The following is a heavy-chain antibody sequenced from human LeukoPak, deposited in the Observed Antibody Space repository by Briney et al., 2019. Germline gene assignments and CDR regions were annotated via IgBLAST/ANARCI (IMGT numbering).Heavy chain of an antibody. CDR2: VHLDGRT. CDR3: AREGGFYRPLDY. J-gene: IGHJ4*02. V-gene: IGHV4-4*02. Sequence: SETLSLTCGVSGGSVTSTNWWTWVRQPPGKGLEWIGEVHLDGRTNYNPSLKSRLTISVDLSENHISLKLTSVTAADTAVYYCAREGGFYRPLDYSGQGTPVTVSS. D-gene: IGHD3-3*01. CDR1: GGSVTSTNW.